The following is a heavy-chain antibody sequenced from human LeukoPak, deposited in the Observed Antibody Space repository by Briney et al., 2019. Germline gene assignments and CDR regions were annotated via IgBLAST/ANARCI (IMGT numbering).Heavy chain of an antibody. J-gene: IGHJ4*02. CDR3: TTWTDLYDY. CDR1: GFTFSNAW. D-gene: IGHD3/OR15-3a*01. Sequence: GGSLRLSCEASGFTFSNAWMSWVRQAPGEGLEWVGRIRSKTDGGTTDYAAPVKGRFIISRDDSRNTHYLQMNSLKTEDTAVYYCTTWTDLYDYWGQGTLVTVSS. CDR2: IRSKTDGGTT. V-gene: IGHV3-15*01.